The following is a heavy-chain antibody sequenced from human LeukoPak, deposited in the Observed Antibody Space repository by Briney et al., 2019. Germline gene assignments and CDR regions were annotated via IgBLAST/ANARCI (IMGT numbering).Heavy chain of an antibody. Sequence: SVKVSCKASGGTFSSYAISWVRQAPGQGLEWMGRIIPILGIANYPQKFQGRVTITADKSTSTAYMELSSLRSEDTAVYYCAREDSSGWFVDYWGQGTLVTVSS. CDR2: IIPILGIA. CDR3: AREDSSGWFVDY. V-gene: IGHV1-69*04. D-gene: IGHD6-19*01. J-gene: IGHJ4*02. CDR1: GGTFSSYA.